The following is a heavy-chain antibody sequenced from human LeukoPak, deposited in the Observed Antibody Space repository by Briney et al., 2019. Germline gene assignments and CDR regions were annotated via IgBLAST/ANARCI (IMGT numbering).Heavy chain of an antibody. J-gene: IGHJ4*03. V-gene: IGHV4-59*08. Sequence: SETLSLTCTVSGGSISSYYWSWIRQPPGKGLEWIGYIYYSGSTNYNPSLKSRVTISVDTSKNQFSLKLSSVTAADTAVYYCARQYCSSTSCYFDYWGQGTTVTVSS. CDR2: IYYSGST. CDR1: GGSISSYY. CDR3: ARQYCSSTSCYFDY. D-gene: IGHD2-2*01.